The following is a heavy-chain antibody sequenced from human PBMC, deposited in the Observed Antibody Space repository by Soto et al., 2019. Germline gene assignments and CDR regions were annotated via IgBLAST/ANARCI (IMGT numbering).Heavy chain of an antibody. CDR2: ISYDGSNK. V-gene: IGHV3-30*18. J-gene: IGHJ4*02. Sequence: GGSLRLSCAASGFTFSSYGMHWGLQAPCKGLEWVAVISYDGSNKYYADSVKGRFTISRDHSKNTLYLQMNSLRAEDTAVYYCGKDMDIVHTPGYTYWGQGTLVPVSS. D-gene: IGHD5-12*01. CDR3: GKDMDIVHTPGYTY. CDR1: GFTFSSYG.